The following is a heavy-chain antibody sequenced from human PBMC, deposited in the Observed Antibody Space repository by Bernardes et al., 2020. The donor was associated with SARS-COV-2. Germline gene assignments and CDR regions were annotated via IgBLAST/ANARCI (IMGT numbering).Heavy chain of an antibody. D-gene: IGHD2-2*01. J-gene: IGHJ3*02. Sequence: ASVKVSCRASGYTFTGYYIHWVRQAPGQGLEWMGWIYLNSGGTKYGQKFQGRVSMTRDTSISTAYMELTRLTSDDTAVYYCATSLNAFDKWGQGTMVTVSS. CDR2: IYLNSGGT. CDR3: ATSLNAFDK. CDR1: GYTFTGYY. V-gene: IGHV1-2*02.